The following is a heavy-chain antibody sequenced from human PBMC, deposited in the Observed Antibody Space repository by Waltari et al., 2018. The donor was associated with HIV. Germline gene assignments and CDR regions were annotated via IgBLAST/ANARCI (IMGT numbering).Heavy chain of an antibody. CDR3: ARDSPAFSRGTEELDY. D-gene: IGHD2-2*01. J-gene: IGHJ4*02. V-gene: IGHV3-33*01. Sequence: VQLVESGGGVVQPGKSLRLSCAASGLPFSSYGVDWVRQAPGKGLEWVAVIWHDANNQYYADSVQGRFTISRDNSKNTLYLQMNSLRAEDTALYYCARDSPAFSRGTEELDYWGQGTLVTVSS. CDR2: IWHDANNQ. CDR1: GLPFSSYG.